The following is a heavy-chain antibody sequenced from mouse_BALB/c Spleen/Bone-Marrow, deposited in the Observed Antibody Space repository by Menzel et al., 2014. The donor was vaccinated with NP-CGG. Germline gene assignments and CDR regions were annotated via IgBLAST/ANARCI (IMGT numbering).Heavy chain of an antibody. CDR3: AREDYGNSDAKEY. CDR1: GFNIKDTY. D-gene: IGHD2-1*01. J-gene: IGHJ4*01. Sequence: VQLKESGAELVKPGASVKLSCTASGFNIKDTYMHWVKQRPEQGLDWIGRIDPAKGNTKYDPKFQGKAPITADTSSNAAYLQLSSLTSEDTAVYYCAREDYGNSDAKEYWGQGTSVNVPS. CDR2: IDPAKGNT. V-gene: IGHV14-3*02.